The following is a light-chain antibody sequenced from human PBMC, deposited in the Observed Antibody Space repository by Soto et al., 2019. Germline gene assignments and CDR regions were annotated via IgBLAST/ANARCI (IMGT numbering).Light chain of an antibody. CDR3: QTWGTGYWV. CDR2: LNSDGSH. J-gene: IGLJ3*02. Sequence: QSVLTQSPSASASLGASVKLTCTRSSGHSSYAIAWHQQQPEKGPRYLMKLNSDGSHSKGDGIPDRFSGSSSGAERYRTIASLQSEDEADYYCQTWGTGYWVFGGGTKLTVL. CDR1: SGHSSYA. V-gene: IGLV4-69*01.